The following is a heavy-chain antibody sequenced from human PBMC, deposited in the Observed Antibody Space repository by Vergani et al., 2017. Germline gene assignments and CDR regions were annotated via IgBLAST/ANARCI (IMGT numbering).Heavy chain of an antibody. J-gene: IGHJ6*02. CDR2: ISGGSNFI. D-gene: IGHD4-23*01. CDR1: GFTFNTYT. Sequence: EVQLVESGGGLVQPGGSLRLSCAASGFTFNTYTMNWVRQAPGKGLEWVSSISGGSNFIYYADSVKCRFTISRDNAKNSLYLQMNSLRAEDTAVYYCAREVTSQYYYYSMNVWGQGTTVTVSS. CDR3: AREVTSQYYYYSMNV. V-gene: IGHV3-21*01.